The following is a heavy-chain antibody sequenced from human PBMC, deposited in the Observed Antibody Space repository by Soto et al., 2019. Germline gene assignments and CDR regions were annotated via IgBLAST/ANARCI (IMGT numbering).Heavy chain of an antibody. CDR3: AEDETAWHKMVPSDY. J-gene: IGHJ4*02. CDR2: IAVGSGYT. V-gene: IGHV1-58*01. D-gene: IGHD2-8*01. Sequence: ASVKVSCKASGFTFTSSAFQWVRQARGQRLEWIGWIAVGSGYTNYAQRFQDRVTLTRDMSTATTYMELSRLTSEDTAIYYCAEDETAWHKMVPSDYWGQGTLVTVS. CDR1: GFTFTSSA.